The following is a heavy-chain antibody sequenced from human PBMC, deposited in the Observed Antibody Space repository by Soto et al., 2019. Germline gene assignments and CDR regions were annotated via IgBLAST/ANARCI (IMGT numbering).Heavy chain of an antibody. CDR2: IDSKLDAAKT. CDR1: GFTFIKAY. V-gene: IGHV3-15*04. CDR3: VKRFTELATANFDY. J-gene: IGHJ4*02. Sequence: GGSLRLSCAASGFTFIKAYMNWVRQAPGKGLEWIGQIDSKLDAAKTDFAAPGKGRFTLSRDDSKNTVYLQMNGLEIEDTGMYYCVKRFTELATANFDYWGPGTLLTV. D-gene: IGHD2-21*02.